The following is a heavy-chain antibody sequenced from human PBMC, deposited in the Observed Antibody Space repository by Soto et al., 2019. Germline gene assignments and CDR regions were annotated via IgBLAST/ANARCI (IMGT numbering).Heavy chain of an antibody. CDR1: GLTISSNY. D-gene: IGHD2-15*01. CDR2: IYSGGTT. J-gene: IGHJ2*01. Sequence: VQLVETGGGLIQPGGSLRLSCAASGLTISSNYMNWVRQAPGKGLEWVSVIYSGGTTHNADSVKGRFTISRDNSENTLYLQMNSLRAEDTAVYYCARSSRGGNAGYFDLWGRGTLVTVSS. CDR3: ARSSRGGNAGYFDL. V-gene: IGHV3-53*02.